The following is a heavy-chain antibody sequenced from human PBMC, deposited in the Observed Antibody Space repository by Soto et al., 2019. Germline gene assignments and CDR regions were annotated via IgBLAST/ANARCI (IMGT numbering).Heavy chain of an antibody. J-gene: IGHJ4*02. CDR3: AKEKYYYDSSADY. CDR1: GFTFSSYG. CDR2: ISYDGSNK. D-gene: IGHD3-22*01. Sequence: GGSLRLSCAASGFTFSSYGMHWVRQAPGKGLEWVAVISYDGSNKYYADSVKGRFTISRDNSKNTLYLQMNSLRAEDTAVYYCAKEKYYYDSSADYWGQGTLVTVSS. V-gene: IGHV3-30*18.